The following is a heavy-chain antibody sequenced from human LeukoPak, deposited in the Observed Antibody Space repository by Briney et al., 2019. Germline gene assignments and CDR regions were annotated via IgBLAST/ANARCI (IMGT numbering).Heavy chain of an antibody. J-gene: IGHJ5*02. CDR1: GFTFNTYT. D-gene: IGHD6-13*01. CDR2: ISGSGGFT. CDR3: AKYGSGWYWFDP. Sequence: GGSLRLSCAASGFTFNTYTMNWVRQAPGKGLEWVSGISGSGGFTHYADSVRGRFTISRDNSKSTLYLQMSSLRTEDTAAYYCAKYGSGWYWFDPWGQGTLVTVSS. V-gene: IGHV3-23*01.